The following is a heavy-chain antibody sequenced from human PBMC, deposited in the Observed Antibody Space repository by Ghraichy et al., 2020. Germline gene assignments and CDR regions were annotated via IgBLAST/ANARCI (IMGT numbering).Heavy chain of an antibody. CDR2: ISSSASNI. CDR3: ARDCSTSCYSRFKYYYGMDV. Sequence: GGSLRLSCAASGFRFSDYNLSWIRQAPGKGLEWVSYISSSASNIYYADSVKGRFTISRDNAKNSLYLQMNSLRAEDTAVYYCARDCSTSCYSRFKYYYGMDVWGQGTTVTVSS. V-gene: IGHV3-11*01. J-gene: IGHJ6*02. CDR1: GFRFSDYN. D-gene: IGHD2-2*01.